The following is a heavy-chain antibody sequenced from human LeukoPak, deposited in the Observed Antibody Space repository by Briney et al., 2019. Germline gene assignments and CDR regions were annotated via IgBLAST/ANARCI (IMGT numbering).Heavy chain of an antibody. CDR2: IRYDGNNK. D-gene: IGHD1-14*01. Sequence: PGGSLRLSCTASGFTSSSTGMHWVRQAPGKGLEWVSYIRYDGNNKYYGDSVKGRLTVSRDNSKNTLYLQMNSLRVEDTAVYYCARTYNPDYWGQGTLVTVPS. CDR1: GFTSSSTG. J-gene: IGHJ4*02. CDR3: ARTYNPDY. V-gene: IGHV3-30*02.